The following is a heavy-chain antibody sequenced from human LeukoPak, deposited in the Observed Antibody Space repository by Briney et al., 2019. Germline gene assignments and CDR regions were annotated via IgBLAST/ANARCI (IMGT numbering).Heavy chain of an antibody. Sequence: GGSLRLSCAASGFTFSGSALHWVRQASGKGLEWVGRIRSTANGYATAYAASVKGRFTISRDDSKNTAYLQMNSLRAEDTAVYYCAKELGGSGIQRWVYYYYYMDVWGKGTTVTISS. V-gene: IGHV3-73*01. CDR2: IRSTANGYAT. CDR3: AKELGGSGIQRWVYYYYYMDV. CDR1: GFTFSGSA. D-gene: IGHD3-10*01. J-gene: IGHJ6*03.